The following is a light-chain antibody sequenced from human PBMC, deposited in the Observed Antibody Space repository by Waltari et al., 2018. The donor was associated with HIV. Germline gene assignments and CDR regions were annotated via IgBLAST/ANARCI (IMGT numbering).Light chain of an antibody. CDR2: EDN. J-gene: IGLJ3*02. V-gene: IGLV6-57*04. Sequence: NFKLTQPLSVSESPGKTVTISCTRSSGNLSSNYLQWYQQRPGSAPTTVIYEDNQRPAGVPDRFSGSIDSSSNSASLTISGLKTEDEADYYCQSYDSNDPWVFGGGTKLTVL. CDR3: QSYDSNDPWV. CDR1: SGNLSSNY.